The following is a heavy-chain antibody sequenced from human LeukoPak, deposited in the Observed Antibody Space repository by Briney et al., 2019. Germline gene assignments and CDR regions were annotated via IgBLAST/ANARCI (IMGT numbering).Heavy chain of an antibody. D-gene: IGHD2-21*01. J-gene: IGHJ4*02. CDR3: ASKIHCGGDCYYFDY. CDR2: ISAYNGNT. Sequence: GASVKVSCKASGYTFTSYGISWVRQAPGQGLEWMGWISAYNGNTTYARKLQGRVTMTTDTSTSTAYMELRSQRSDDTAVYYCASKIHCGGDCYYFDYWGQGTLVTVSS. V-gene: IGHV1-18*01. CDR1: GYTFTSYG.